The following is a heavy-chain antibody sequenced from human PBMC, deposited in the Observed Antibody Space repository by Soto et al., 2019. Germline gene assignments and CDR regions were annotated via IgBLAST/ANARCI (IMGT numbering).Heavy chain of an antibody. CDR3: ARVGSTKTCFAP. V-gene: IGHV4-61*01. Sequence: LETLSLPCSVSGGYVGDGSDYWSRIRQPPGKGLEWIGFIYYTGTTNYTPSLESRVTMSVDTSKNQLSLNLTSVTAADTAVYSCARVGSTKTCFAPWGQGTLVTVSS. J-gene: IGHJ5*02. CDR2: IYYTGTT. CDR1: GGYVGDGSDY. D-gene: IGHD2-8*01.